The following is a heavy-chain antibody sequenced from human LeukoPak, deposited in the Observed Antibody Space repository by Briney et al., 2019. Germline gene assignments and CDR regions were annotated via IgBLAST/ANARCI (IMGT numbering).Heavy chain of an antibody. CDR2: TNPSGGST. D-gene: IGHD3-10*01. Sequence: ASVKVSCKASGYTFTSYYMHWVRQAPGQGLEWMGITNPSGGSTSYAQKFQGRVTMTRDTSTSTVYMELSSLRSEDTAVYYCARDMDYYGSGSYYSNWFDPWGQGTLVTVSS. V-gene: IGHV1-46*01. J-gene: IGHJ5*02. CDR3: ARDMDYYGSGSYYSNWFDP. CDR1: GYTFTSYY.